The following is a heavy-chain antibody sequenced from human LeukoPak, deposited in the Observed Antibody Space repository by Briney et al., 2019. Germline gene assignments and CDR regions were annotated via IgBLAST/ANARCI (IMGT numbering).Heavy chain of an antibody. CDR3: ARGSMWSGYDY. V-gene: IGHV3-21*01. Sequence: GGSLRLSCAASSFTFSSYSKNWVRQAPGKALEWVSSISSSSSYIYYADSVKGRFTISRDNAKNSLYLQMNSLRAEDTAVYYCARGSMWSGYDYWGQGTLVTVPS. CDR1: SFTFSSYS. D-gene: IGHD3-3*01. J-gene: IGHJ4*02. CDR2: ISSSSSYI.